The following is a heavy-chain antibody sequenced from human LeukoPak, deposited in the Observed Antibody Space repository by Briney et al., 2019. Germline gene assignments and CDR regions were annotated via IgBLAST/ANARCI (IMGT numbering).Heavy chain of an antibody. J-gene: IGHJ4*02. CDR3: ARGPGQQLNDF. D-gene: IGHD6-13*01. CDR2: ISSSGRNI. V-gene: IGHV3-11*01. Sequence: KPGGSLRLSCAASGFTFTDYYMSWIRQAPGKGLEYISHISSSGRNIYYADSVKGRFTISRDNAKNSLYLQMNSLRAEDTAVYYCARGPGQQLNDFWGQGTLVSVSS. CDR1: GFTFTDYY.